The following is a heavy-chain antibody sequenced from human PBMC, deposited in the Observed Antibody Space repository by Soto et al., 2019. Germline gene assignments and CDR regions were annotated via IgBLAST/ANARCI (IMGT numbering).Heavy chain of an antibody. D-gene: IGHD6-6*01. CDR2: ISGSGGVT. CDR1: GFTFSSYA. CDR3: AKSHRVYSSSEMAV. V-gene: IGHV3-23*01. J-gene: IGHJ6*02. Sequence: EVQLLESGGGLVQPGGSLRLSCAASGFTFSSYAVSWVRQAPGKGLEWVSTISGSGGVTYYADSVKGRFTISRDNSKNTLYLQMYSLRAEGTAVYYCAKSHRVYSSSEMAVWGQGTTVTASS.